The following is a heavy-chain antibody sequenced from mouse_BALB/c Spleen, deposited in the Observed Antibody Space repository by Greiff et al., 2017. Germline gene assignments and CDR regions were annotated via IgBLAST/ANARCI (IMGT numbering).Heavy chain of an antibody. CDR1: GFNIKDTY. V-gene: IGHV14-3*02. D-gene: IGHD6-2*01. CDR3: AMGDLYYFDY. CDR2: IDPANGNT. J-gene: IGHJ2*01. Sequence: VQLKESGAELVKPGASVKLSCTASGFNIKDTYMHWVKQRPEQGLEWIGRIDPANGNTKYDPKFQGKATITADTSSNTAYLQLSSLTSEDTAVYYCAMGDLYYFDYWGQGTTLTVAS.